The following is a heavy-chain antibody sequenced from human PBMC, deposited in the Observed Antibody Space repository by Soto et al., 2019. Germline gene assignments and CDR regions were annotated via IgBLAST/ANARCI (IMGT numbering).Heavy chain of an antibody. CDR1: GGTFSSYA. Sequence: SVKVSCKASGGTFSSYAISWVRQAPGQGLEWMGGIIPILGTANYAQKFQGRVTITADEYTSTAYMELSSLRSEDTAVYYCARGFTPVGDFWSAPGQHDFDIWGQGTTVTVS. CDR3: ARGFTPVGDFWSAPGQHDFDI. J-gene: IGHJ3*02. V-gene: IGHV1-69*13. D-gene: IGHD3-3*01. CDR2: IIPILGTA.